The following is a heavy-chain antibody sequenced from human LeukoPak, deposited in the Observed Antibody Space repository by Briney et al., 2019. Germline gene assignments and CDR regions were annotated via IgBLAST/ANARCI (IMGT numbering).Heavy chain of an antibody. V-gene: IGHV3-9*01. CDR1: GFAFDDYA. CDR2: NSWNSGSI. D-gene: IGHD6-19*01. CDR3: AKDISGSSGWSRFDY. Sequence: GGSLRLSCAASGFAFDDYAMHWVRQAPGKGLEWVSGNSWNSGSIGYADSVKGRFTISRDNAKNSLYLQMNSLRAEDTALYYCAKDISGSSGWSRFDYWGQGTLVTVSS. J-gene: IGHJ4*02.